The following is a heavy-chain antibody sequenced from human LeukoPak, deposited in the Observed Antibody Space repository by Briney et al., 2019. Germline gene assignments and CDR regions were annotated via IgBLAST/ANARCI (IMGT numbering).Heavy chain of an antibody. J-gene: IGHJ4*02. CDR1: GFTFSSYS. D-gene: IGHD2-2*01. V-gene: IGHV3-48*01. CDR2: ISSSSSTI. Sequence: GGSLRLSCAASGFTFSSYSMNWVRQAPGKGLEWVSYISSSSSTIYYADSVKGRFTISRDNAKNSLYLQMNSLRAEDTAVYYCARVVVPAAMPYWGQGTLVTVSS. CDR3: ARVVVPAAMPY.